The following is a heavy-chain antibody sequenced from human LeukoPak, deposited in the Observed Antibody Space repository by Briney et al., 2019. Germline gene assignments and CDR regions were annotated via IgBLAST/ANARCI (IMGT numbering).Heavy chain of an antibody. Sequence: PSQTLSLTCTVSGGPISSGSYYWSWIRQPAGKGLEWIGRIYTSGSTNYNPSLKSRVTISVDTSKNQFSLKLSSVTAADTAVYYCASATYCSSTSCYQEYYYGMDVWGQGTTVTVSS. D-gene: IGHD2-2*01. V-gene: IGHV4-61*02. J-gene: IGHJ6*02. CDR2: IYTSGST. CDR1: GGPISSGSYY. CDR3: ASATYCSSTSCYQEYYYGMDV.